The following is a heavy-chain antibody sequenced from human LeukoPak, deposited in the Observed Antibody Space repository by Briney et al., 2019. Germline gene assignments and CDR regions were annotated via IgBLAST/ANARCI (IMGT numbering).Heavy chain of an antibody. CDR3: AREWFGVRFDP. V-gene: IGHV1-69*05. J-gene: IGHJ5*02. D-gene: IGHD3-10*01. Sequence: SVNVSCKASGGTFSSYAIIWVRQAPGQRLEWMGRISPIFCTAKYAQKFQGRVKITTDESPRTAYMELSSLRSEDTAVYYCAREWFGVRFDPWGQGTLVAVSS. CDR1: GGTFSSYA. CDR2: ISPIFCTA.